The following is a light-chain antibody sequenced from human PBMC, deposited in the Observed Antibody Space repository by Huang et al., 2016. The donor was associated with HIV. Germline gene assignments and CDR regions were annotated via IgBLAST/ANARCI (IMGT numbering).Light chain of an antibody. J-gene: IGKJ5*01. CDR3: QQFNNYLT. CDR2: DAS. V-gene: IGKV1D-13*01. Sequence: AIQLTQSPSSLSASVGDRVTITCRASQGISSALAWYQKKPGKSPKLLIYDASSLESWVPSIFSGSGSGTDFTLTIISLQSEDVATYYCQQFNNYLTFGQGTRLEIK. CDR1: QGISSA.